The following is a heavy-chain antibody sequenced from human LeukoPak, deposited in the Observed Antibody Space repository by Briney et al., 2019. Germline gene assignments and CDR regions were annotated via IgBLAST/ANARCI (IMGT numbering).Heavy chain of an antibody. Sequence: ASVKVSCKASGYTFTSYYMHWVRQAPGQGLEWMGIINPSGGSTSYAQKFQGRVTMTRDMSTSTVYMELSSLRSEDTAVYYCARPKGRYYDSSGYDYWGQGTLVTVSS. CDR3: ARPKGRYYDSSGYDY. CDR2: INPSGGST. CDR1: GYTFTSYY. V-gene: IGHV1-46*03. D-gene: IGHD3-22*01. J-gene: IGHJ4*02.